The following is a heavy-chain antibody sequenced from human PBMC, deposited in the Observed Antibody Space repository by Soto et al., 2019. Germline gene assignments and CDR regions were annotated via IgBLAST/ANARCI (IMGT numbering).Heavy chain of an antibody. CDR1: GFRYSTYG. Sequence: EVQLLESGGGLVQPGGSLRLSCAVSGFRYSTYGVTWVRQAPGKGLEWVSGVSGGSGTTHYKDSVRGRFTVTGDNSKNTVYLEMNSLRLEDTAGYYCTRWNGYADYWGQGTLVTVSS. V-gene: IGHV3-23*01. CDR3: TRWNGYADY. J-gene: IGHJ4*02. CDR2: VSGGSGTT. D-gene: IGHD1-1*01.